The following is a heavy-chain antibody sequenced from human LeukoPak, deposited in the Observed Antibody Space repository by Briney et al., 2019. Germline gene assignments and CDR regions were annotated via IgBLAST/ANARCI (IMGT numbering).Heavy chain of an antibody. Sequence: GGFLRLSCAASGFTFSSYAMSWVRQAPGKGLEWVSSISSSSSYIYYADSVKGRFTISRDNAKNSLYLQMNSLRAEDTAVYYCARSPGGYDILTGYYNGDYWGQGTLVTVSS. D-gene: IGHD3-9*01. J-gene: IGHJ4*02. CDR2: ISSSSSYI. CDR3: ARSPGGYDILTGYYNGDY. V-gene: IGHV3-21*01. CDR1: GFTFSSYA.